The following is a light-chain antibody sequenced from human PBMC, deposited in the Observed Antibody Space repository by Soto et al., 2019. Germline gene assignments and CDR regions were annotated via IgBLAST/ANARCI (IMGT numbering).Light chain of an antibody. CDR2: GVS. Sequence: EIVLTQTPATLSLSPGERVTLSCRASQNIGDTDLAWYQQKPGQAPMLLIYGVSARGTGISDRFSASGSGTDFTLTISRLEPDDFAVYYCHQYSRSPVTFSPLTFGGGSKVEI. CDR3: HQYSRSPVTFSPLT. V-gene: IGKV3-20*01. CDR1: QNIGDTD. J-gene: IGKJ4*01.